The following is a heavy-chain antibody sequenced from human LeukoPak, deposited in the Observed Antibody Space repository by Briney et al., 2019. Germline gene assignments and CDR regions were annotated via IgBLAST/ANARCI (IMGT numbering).Heavy chain of an antibody. J-gene: IGHJ3*02. D-gene: IGHD2-21*01. CDR1: GFTLSYYA. V-gene: IGHV3-64D*06. CDR2: IGRGGDT. CDR3: VKVEDCGGGALDT. Sequence: GGSLRLSCSASGFTLSYYAMHRVRQAPGKGLKYVSGIGRGGDTYYADSVKGRFTISRDNSKNTLYLQMSSLRVEGTAVYYCVKVEDCGGGALDTWGRGTTVTVSS.